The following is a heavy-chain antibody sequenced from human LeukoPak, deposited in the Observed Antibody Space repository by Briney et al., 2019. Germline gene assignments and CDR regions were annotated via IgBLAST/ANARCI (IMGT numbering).Heavy chain of an antibody. CDR3: ARAVPPWRRLRFFDWPY. V-gene: IGHV3-23*01. J-gene: IGHJ4*02. D-gene: IGHD3-9*01. CDR1: GFTFSSYA. CDR2: IGGSGGST. Sequence: PGGSLRLSCAASGFTFSSYAMSWVGQAPGKGLEWVSAIGGSGGSTYYADSVEGRFTISRDNAKNSLFLQMNSLRAEDTAVYYCARAVPPWRRLRFFDWPYWGQGTLVTVSS.